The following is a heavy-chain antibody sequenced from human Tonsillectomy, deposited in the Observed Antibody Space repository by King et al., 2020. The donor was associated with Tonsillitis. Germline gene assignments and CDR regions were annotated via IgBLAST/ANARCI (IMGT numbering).Heavy chain of an antibody. CDR1: GASISSDDNY. J-gene: IGHJ3*01. D-gene: IGHD3-10*01. Sequence: VQLQESGPGLVKPSQTLSLICTVPGASISSDDNYWTWIRQAPGCGPEWIGYINYRGGTYYIPSLKSRIVISLDTSKNQFSLKLRSVTAADSAMYYCARDRGRGSETFDVWGQGTMVTVSS. CDR3: ARDRGRGSETFDV. V-gene: IGHV4-30-4*01. CDR2: INYRGGT.